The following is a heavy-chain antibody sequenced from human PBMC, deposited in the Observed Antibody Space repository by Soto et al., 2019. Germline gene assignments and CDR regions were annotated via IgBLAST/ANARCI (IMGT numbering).Heavy chain of an antibody. CDR1: GGSISSGGYY. CDR3: ARSARSKGYNWNPASFDY. Sequence: QVQLQESGPGLVKPSQTLSLTCTVSGGSISSGGYYWSWIRQHPGKGLEWIGYIYSSVNTYYNPFLKSRVAISVDTSKNQFSLKLSSVAAADTAVYYCARSARSKGYNWNPASFDYWGQGTLVTVSS. CDR2: IYSSVNT. D-gene: IGHD1-20*01. J-gene: IGHJ4*02. V-gene: IGHV4-31*03.